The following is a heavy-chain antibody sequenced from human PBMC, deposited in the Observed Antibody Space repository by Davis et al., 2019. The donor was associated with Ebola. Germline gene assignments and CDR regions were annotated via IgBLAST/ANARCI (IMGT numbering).Heavy chain of an antibody. V-gene: IGHV1-18*04. CDR1: GYTFTGYY. D-gene: IGHD6-13*01. Sequence: ASVKVSCKASGYTFTGYYMHWVRQAPGQGLEWMGWISAYNGNTNYAQKLQGRVTMTTDTSTSTVYMELSSLTSEDTAVYYCARPAAAYNYYFDYWGQGTLVIVSS. CDR2: ISAYNGNT. J-gene: IGHJ4*02. CDR3: ARPAAAYNYYFDY.